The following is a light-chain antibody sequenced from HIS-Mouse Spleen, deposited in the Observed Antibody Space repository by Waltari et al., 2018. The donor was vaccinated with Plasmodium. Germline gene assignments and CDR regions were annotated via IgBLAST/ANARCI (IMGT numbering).Light chain of an antibody. J-gene: IGKJ1*01. V-gene: IGKV1-12*01. CDR2: AAS. CDR1: PVISSL. CDR3: QQANSFPPT. Sequence: DFQMTQSPSTVSAHVGHRVTNTCRASPVISSLLALYQQNPGKAPKLLLYAASSLQSGVPSRVSGSGSGTDFTLTISSLQPEDVATYYCQQANSFPPTFGQGTKVEIK.